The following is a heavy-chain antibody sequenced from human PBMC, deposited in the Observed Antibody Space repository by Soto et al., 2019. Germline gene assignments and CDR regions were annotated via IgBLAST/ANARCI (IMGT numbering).Heavy chain of an antibody. V-gene: IGHV3-23*01. CDR3: AKDKNIQLGPGNYYYGMDV. D-gene: IGHD5-18*01. J-gene: IGHJ6*04. CDR2: ISGSGGST. Sequence: GGSLRLSCAASGFTFSSYAMSWVRQAPGKGLEWVSAISGSGGSTYYADSVKGRFTISRDNSKNTLYLQMNSLRAEDTAVYYCAKDKNIQLGPGNYYYGMDVGGKETTATVSS. CDR1: GFTFSSYA.